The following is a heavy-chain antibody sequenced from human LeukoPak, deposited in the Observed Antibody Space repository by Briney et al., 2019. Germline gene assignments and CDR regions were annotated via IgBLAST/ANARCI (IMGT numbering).Heavy chain of an antibody. Sequence: PGGSLRLSCAASGFTFSSYGMHWVRQAPGKGLEWVAVISYDGSNKYYADSVKGRFTISRDNSKNTLYPQMNSLRAEDTAVYYCAKDLSLGLDYWGQGTLVTVSS. CDR1: GFTFSSYG. CDR2: ISYDGSNK. CDR3: AKDLSLGLDY. J-gene: IGHJ4*02. V-gene: IGHV3-30*18. D-gene: IGHD2/OR15-2a*01.